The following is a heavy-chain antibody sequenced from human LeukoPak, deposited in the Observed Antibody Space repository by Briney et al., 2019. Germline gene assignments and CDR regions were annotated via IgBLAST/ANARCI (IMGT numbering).Heavy chain of an antibody. J-gene: IGHJ4*02. CDR3: ARGGDSSHYYRIDY. V-gene: IGHV3-74*01. Sequence: GGSLRLSCAASGFTLSSNWMHWVRQDPGKGLGWVSHIKRDGRTTNYADSVTGRFTISRDNTKNTLYLQMNSLRVEDTAVYYCARGGDSSHYYRIDYCGQGTQVTVSS. D-gene: IGHD3-22*01. CDR1: GFTLSSNW. CDR2: IKRDGRTT.